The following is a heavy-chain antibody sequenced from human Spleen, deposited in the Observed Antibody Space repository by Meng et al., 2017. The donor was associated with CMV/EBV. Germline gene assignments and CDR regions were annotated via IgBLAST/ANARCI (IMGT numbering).Heavy chain of an antibody. Sequence: ASVKVSCKASGYTFNSYGINWVRQAPGQGLEWMGWINVFNGNTNYAQKFQGRVSMTIDTSTTIVYMELRSLRSDDTAAYYCARDRIRHYYESGDYDKWGQGTLVTVSS. CDR3: ARDRIRHYYESGDYDK. D-gene: IGHD3-22*01. CDR2: INVFNGNT. J-gene: IGHJ4*02. V-gene: IGHV1-18*01. CDR1: GYTFNSYG.